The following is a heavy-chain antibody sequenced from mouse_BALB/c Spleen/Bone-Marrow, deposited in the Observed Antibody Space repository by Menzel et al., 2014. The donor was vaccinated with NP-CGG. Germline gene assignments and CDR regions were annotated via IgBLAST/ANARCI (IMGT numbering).Heavy chain of an antibody. CDR2: IDPANGNT. J-gene: IGHJ4*01. Sequence: VQLQQSGAELVKPGASVKLSCTASGFNIKDTYMHWVKQRPEQGLEWIGRIDPANGNTKYDPKFQGKATITADTSSNTASLQLSSLTSEDTAVYYCARREYYAMDYWGQGTSVTVSS. V-gene: IGHV14-3*02. CDR3: ARREYYAMDY. CDR1: GFNIKDTY.